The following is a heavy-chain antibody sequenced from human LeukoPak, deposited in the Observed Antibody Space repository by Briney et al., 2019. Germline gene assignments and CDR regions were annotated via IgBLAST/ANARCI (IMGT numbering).Heavy chain of an antibody. CDR2: IDPSGFYT. Sequence: PGESLRISCKGSGYRFASYWISWVRSMPGKGLEWMGRIDPSGFYTNYSPSFQGHVTISADNSISTAYLQWSSLKASDTAMYYCARHRGVVATIGLSAGGMDVWGQGTTVTVSS. V-gene: IGHV5-10-1*01. J-gene: IGHJ6*02. CDR3: ARHRGVVATIGLSAGGMDV. CDR1: GYRFASYW. D-gene: IGHD5-12*01.